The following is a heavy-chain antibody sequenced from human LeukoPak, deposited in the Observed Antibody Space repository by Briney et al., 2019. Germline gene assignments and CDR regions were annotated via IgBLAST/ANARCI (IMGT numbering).Heavy chain of an antibody. CDR2: IYYSGNT. Sequence: SETLSLTCTVSGGSISSSSYYWSWFRQPPGQGLEWIGYIYYSGNTNYNPSLKSRVTISVDTSKNQFSLKLRSVTAADTAVYYCARMKGDYWGQGTLVTVSS. J-gene: IGHJ4*02. V-gene: IGHV4-61*01. CDR1: GGSISSSSYY. CDR3: ARMKGDY.